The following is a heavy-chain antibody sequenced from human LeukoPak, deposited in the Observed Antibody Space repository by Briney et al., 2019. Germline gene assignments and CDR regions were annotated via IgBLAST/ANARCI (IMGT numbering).Heavy chain of an antibody. D-gene: IGHD3-10*01. J-gene: IGHJ4*02. CDR3: ARDTYYYGSGSYRDY. V-gene: IGHV3-66*01. Sequence: GGSLRLSCAASGFTVSSNYMSWARQAPGKGLEWVSVIYSGGSTYYADSVKGRFTISRDNSKNTLYLQMNSLRAEDTAVYYCARDTYYYGSGSYRDYWGQGTLVTVSS. CDR2: IYSGGST. CDR1: GFTVSSNY.